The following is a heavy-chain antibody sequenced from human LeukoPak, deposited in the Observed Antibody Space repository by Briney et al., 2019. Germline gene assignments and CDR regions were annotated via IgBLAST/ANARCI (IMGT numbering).Heavy chain of an antibody. V-gene: IGHV1-69*05. CDR2: IIPIFGTA. Sequence: GASVKVSCKASGGTFSSYAISWVRQARGQGLEWMGGIIPIFGTANYAQKFQGRGTITTDESTSTAYMELSSLRSEDTAVYYCARGVPYYYDSSGYSREAYNWFDPWGQGTLVTVSS. CDR3: ARGVPYYYDSSGYSREAYNWFDP. J-gene: IGHJ5*02. CDR1: GGTFSSYA. D-gene: IGHD3-22*01.